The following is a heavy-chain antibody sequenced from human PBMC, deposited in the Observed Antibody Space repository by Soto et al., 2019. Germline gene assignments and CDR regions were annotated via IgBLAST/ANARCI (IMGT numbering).Heavy chain of an antibody. J-gene: IGHJ5*02. V-gene: IGHV4-39*01. D-gene: IGHD2-2*02. CDR2: IYYSGST. CDR3: ARHDACISTICYTKSQGWFDP. CDR1: GGSISSSSYY. Sequence: QLQLQESGPGLVKPSETLSLTCTVSGGSISSSSYYWGWIRQPPGKGLEWIGSIYYSGSTYYNPSLKSRVTISVYTSKNQFSLKLSSVTAADTAVYYCARHDACISTICYTKSQGWFDPWVQGTLVTVSS.